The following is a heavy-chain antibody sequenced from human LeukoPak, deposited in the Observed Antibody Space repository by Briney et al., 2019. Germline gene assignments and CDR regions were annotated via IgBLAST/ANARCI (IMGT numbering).Heavy chain of an antibody. CDR2: ISVYNGNT. J-gene: IGHJ4*02. D-gene: IGHD6-13*01. CDR1: GYTFTSYG. Sequence: GASVKVSCKASGYTFTSYGISWVRQAPGQGLEWMGWISVYNGNTNYAQKLQGRVTMTTDTSTSTAYMELRSLGSDDTAVYYCARDDWTLYSSSWYVDYWGQGTLVTVSS. CDR3: ARDDWTLYSSSWYVDY. V-gene: IGHV1-18*01.